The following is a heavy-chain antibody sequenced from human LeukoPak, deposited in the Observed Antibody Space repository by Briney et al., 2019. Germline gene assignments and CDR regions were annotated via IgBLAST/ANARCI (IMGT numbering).Heavy chain of an antibody. CDR3: ARGHSAVTRHFDF. D-gene: IGHD4-17*01. CDR2: ISSGSSAI. J-gene: IGHJ4*02. Sequence: GGSLRLSCEASGFTFTTYSMTWVRQAPGKGLEWVSIISSGSSAIFSADALKGRFTISRDDAKNLLYLDMNSLRAEDTAVYYCARGHSAVTRHFDFWGQGTLVTVSS. CDR1: GFTFTTYS. V-gene: IGHV3-21*01.